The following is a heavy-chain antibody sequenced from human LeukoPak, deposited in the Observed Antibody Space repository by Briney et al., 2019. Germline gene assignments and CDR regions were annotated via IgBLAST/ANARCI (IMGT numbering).Heavy chain of an antibody. CDR2: FDPEDGET. J-gene: IGHJ4*02. CDR1: GYILTELS. D-gene: IGHD3-3*01. V-gene: IGHV1-24*01. CDR3: ATGGKLRFLEWLR. Sequence: GASVKVSCKVSGYILTELSMHWVRQAPGKGLEWMGGFDPEDGETIYAQKFQGRVTMTEDTSTDTAYMELSSLRSEDTAVYYCATGGKLRFLEWLRWGQGTLVTVSS.